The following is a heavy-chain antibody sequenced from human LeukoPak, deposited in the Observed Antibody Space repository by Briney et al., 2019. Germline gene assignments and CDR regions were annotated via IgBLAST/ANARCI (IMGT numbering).Heavy chain of an antibody. Sequence: PGGSLRLSCAASGFTFSSYAMSWVRQAPGKGLEWVSTVSGSGGSTYYADSVKGRFTISRDNSKNTLYLQMNSLGAEDTAVYYCAKGTSEHKGNCDYWGQGTLVTVSS. CDR3: AKGTSEHKGNCDY. V-gene: IGHV3-23*01. D-gene: IGHD6-6*01. CDR2: VSGSGGST. CDR1: GFTFSSYA. J-gene: IGHJ4*02.